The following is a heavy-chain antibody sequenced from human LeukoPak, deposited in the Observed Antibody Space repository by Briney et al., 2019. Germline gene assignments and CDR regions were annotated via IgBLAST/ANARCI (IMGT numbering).Heavy chain of an antibody. Sequence: PGGSLRLSCAASGFTFSSYAMSWVRQAPGKGLEWASSISSSSSYIYYADSVKGRFTISRDNAKNSLYLQMNSLRAEDTAVYYCARDSGTAIETVYYYYYGMDVWGKGTTVTVSS. V-gene: IGHV3-21*01. CDR1: GFTFSSYA. J-gene: IGHJ6*04. CDR3: ARDSGTAIETVYYYYYGMDV. D-gene: IGHD2-21*02. CDR2: ISSSSSYI.